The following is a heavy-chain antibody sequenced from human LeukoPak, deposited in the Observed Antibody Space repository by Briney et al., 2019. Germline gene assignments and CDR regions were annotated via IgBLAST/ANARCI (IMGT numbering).Heavy chain of an antibody. CDR1: GGSFTGYF. V-gene: IGHV4-34*01. CDR3: ARGRGKYQLLASDY. CDR2: INYSGSP. D-gene: IGHD2-2*01. Sequence: PSETLSLTCGVDGGSFTGYFYTWIRQPPGKGLEWIGEINYSGSPSYNPSLKSRVTISLGTSKNQVSLKMTSVTAADTAMYFCARGRGKYQLLASDYWGPGTLVTVSS. J-gene: IGHJ4*02.